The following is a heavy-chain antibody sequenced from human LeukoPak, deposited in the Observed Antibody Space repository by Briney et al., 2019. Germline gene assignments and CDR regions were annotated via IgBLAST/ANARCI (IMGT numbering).Heavy chain of an antibody. CDR2: IYYSGNT. D-gene: IGHD6-6*01. CDR3: ARGGAARPDY. J-gene: IGHJ4*02. Sequence: SETLSLTCTVSGDSISGYYWSWIRQPPGKGLEWIGYIYYSGNTNYNPSLKSRVTISVDTSKSQLSLKLSSVTAADTAVYYCARGGAARPDYWGQGTLVTVSS. V-gene: IGHV4-59*01. CDR1: GDSISGYY.